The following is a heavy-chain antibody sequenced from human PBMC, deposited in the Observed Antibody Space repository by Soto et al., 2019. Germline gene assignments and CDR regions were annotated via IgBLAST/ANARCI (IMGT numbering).Heavy chain of an antibody. CDR3: AKVVKVWSPYYFDY. Sequence: PGGSLRLSCAASGVTFKYYAMHWIRQAQGKGLEWVSGISGSGGNICYADSVKGRFTISSDNSKNTLYLQMNSLRAEDTAVYYCAKVVKVWSPYYFDYWGQGTLVTVSS. D-gene: IGHD2-21*01. V-gene: IGHV3-23*01. CDR2: ISGSGGNI. CDR1: GVTFKYYA. J-gene: IGHJ4*02.